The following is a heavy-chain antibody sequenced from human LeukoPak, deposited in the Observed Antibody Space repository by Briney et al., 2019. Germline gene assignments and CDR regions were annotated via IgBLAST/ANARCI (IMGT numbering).Heavy chain of an antibody. CDR3: ARSKVLRYFDWLAVGYYFDY. CDR1: GGSISSGGYY. D-gene: IGHD3-9*01. CDR2: IYYSGST. V-gene: IGHV4-31*03. J-gene: IGHJ4*02. Sequence: KPSETLSLTCTVSGGSISSGGYYWSWIRQHPGKGLEWIGYIYYSGSTYYNPSLKSRVTISVDTSKNQFSLKLSSVTAADTAVYYCARSKVLRYFDWLAVGYYFDYWGQGTLVTVSS.